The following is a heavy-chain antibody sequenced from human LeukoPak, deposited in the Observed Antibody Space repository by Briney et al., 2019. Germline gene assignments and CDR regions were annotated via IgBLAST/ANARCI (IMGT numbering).Heavy chain of an antibody. V-gene: IGHV1-18*01. CDR1: GYTFTSYG. D-gene: IGHD2-2*01. J-gene: IGHJ5*02. CDR3: ARLPDLVVPAAMPGNWFDP. CDR2: ISAYNGNT. Sequence: ASVKVSCKASGYTFTSYGISWVRQAPGQGFEWMGWISAYNGNTNYAQKLQGRVTMTTDTSTSTAYMELRSLRSDDTAVYYCARLPDLVVPAAMPGNWFDPWGQGTLVTVSS.